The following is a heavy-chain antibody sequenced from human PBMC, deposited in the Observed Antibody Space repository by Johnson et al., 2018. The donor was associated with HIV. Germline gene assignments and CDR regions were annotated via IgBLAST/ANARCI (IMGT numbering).Heavy chain of an antibody. D-gene: IGHD3-3*01. V-gene: IGHV3-30-3*01. CDR1: GFTFSIYA. CDR2: ISYDGTNR. Sequence: QVQLVESGGGVVQPGRSLRLSCAASGFTFSIYAMHWVRQAPGKGLEWVAVISYDGTNRYYADSVKGRFTISRHNSKNTLYLQMNSLKTEDTAVYYCTTTDYRANTVFGVATDAFDIWGQGTMVTVSS. J-gene: IGHJ3*02. CDR3: TTTDYRANTVFGVATDAFDI.